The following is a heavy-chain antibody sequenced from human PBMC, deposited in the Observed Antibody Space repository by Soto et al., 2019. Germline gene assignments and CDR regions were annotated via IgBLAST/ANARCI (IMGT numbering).Heavy chain of an antibody. CDR3: ARGIERGSSWGLYYYYYMDV. V-gene: IGHV1-8*01. CDR2: MNPNSGNT. J-gene: IGHJ6*03. CDR1: GYTFTSYD. Sequence: ASVKVSCKASGYTFTSYDINWVRQATGQGLEWMGWMNPNSGNTGYAQKFQGRVTMTRNTSISTAYMELSSLRSEDTAVYYCARGIERGSSWGLYYYYYMDVWGKGTTVTVSS. D-gene: IGHD6-13*01.